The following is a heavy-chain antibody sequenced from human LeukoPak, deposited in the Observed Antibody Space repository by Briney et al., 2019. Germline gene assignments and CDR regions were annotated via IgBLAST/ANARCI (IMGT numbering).Heavy chain of an antibody. V-gene: IGHV4-39*01. J-gene: IGHJ6*03. CDR3: ARLSIVGATSSYYMDV. D-gene: IGHD1-26*01. CDR1: GDSFSSSSYY. CDR2: INYSGTT. Sequence: SETLSLTCSVSGDSFSSSSYYWGWIRQPPGKGLEWIGSINYSGTTYYNPSLKSRVTISVDTSKNQFSLRLSSVTVADTAVYHCARLSIVGATSSYYMDVWGKGTTVTVSS.